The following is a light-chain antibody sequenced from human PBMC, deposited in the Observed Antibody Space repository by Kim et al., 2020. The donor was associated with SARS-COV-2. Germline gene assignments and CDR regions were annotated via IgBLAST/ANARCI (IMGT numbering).Light chain of an antibody. V-gene: IGKV1-39*01. CDR1: QSIGIF. J-gene: IGKJ1*01. CDR2: AAS. CDR3: HQTYPTPQT. Sequence: ASVGDRVLIVCRASQSIGIFLHWYPQRPGRAPNLLIYAASNLHSGVPSRFSGSGSETDFTLTINNLQPEDVATYFCHQTYPTPQTFGQGTKVDIK.